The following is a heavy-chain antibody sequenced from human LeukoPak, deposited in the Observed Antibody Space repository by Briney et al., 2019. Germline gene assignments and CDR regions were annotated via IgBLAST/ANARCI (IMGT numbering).Heavy chain of an antibody. CDR2: INSFGNTP. Sequence: GGSLRLSCAASGFTFGHYWMHWVRQVPGKGLVWLSRINSFGNTPTYADSVKGRFTISRDNAKNTLYLQMNSLRAEDTAVYYCARGGERGYYDSSGYINWFDPWGQGTLVTVSS. CDR3: ARGGERGYYDSSGYINWFDP. J-gene: IGHJ5*02. CDR1: GFTFGHYW. V-gene: IGHV3-74*01. D-gene: IGHD3-22*01.